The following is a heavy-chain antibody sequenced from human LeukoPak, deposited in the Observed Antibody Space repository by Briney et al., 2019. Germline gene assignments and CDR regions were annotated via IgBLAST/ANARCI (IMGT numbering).Heavy chain of an antibody. Sequence: GGSLRLSCAASGFTFSSFAMSRVRQAPEKGLDWVSVISGSAHKIRYADSVKGRFTISRDNSENIVYLQMNNLRAEDTAVYYCAGRVTGYSSGYVYWGQGTLVTVSS. J-gene: IGHJ4*02. CDR2: ISGSAHKI. CDR3: AGRVTGYSSGYVY. D-gene: IGHD5-18*01. CDR1: GFTFSSFA. V-gene: IGHV3-23*01.